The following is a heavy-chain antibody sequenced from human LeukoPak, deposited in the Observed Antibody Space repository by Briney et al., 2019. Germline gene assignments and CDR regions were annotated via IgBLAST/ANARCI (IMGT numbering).Heavy chain of an antibody. V-gene: IGHV3-43*02. CDR3: AKDIRDYYDSSGYPTADY. D-gene: IGHD3-22*01. Sequence: GGSLRLSCAASGFTFDDYAMHWVRQAPGKGLEWVSLISGDGGSTYYADSVKGRFTISRDNSKNSLYLQMDSLRTEDTALYYCAKDIRDYYDSSGYPTADYWGQGTLVTVSS. J-gene: IGHJ4*02. CDR2: ISGDGGST. CDR1: GFTFDDYA.